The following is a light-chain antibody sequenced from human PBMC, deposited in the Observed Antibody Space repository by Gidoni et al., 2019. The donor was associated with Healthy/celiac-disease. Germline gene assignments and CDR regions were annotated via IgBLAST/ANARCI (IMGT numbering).Light chain of an antibody. J-gene: IGKJ5*01. CDR2: DAS. CDR3: QQYDNLLLT. V-gene: IGKV1-33*01. Sequence: DIQMTQSPSSLSASVGDRVTITCQASQDISNYLNWYQQKPGKAPKLLIYDASNLETGVPSRFSGSGSGTDFTFTISSLQPEEIATYYCQQYDNLLLTFGQGTRLEIK. CDR1: QDISNY.